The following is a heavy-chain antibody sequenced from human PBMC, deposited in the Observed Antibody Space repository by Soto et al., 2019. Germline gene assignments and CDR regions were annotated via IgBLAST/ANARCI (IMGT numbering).Heavy chain of an antibody. CDR3: AKDITTVTYGGDYFDY. Sequence: QVQVVESGGGVVQPGRSLRLSCAAYGFTFSSYGMHWVLQAPGKGLEWVAVISYDGSNKYDADSVKGRFTISRDNSKNTLYLQMNSLRAEDTAVYYCAKDITTVTYGGDYFDYWGQGTLVTVSS. CDR1: GFTFSSYG. J-gene: IGHJ4*02. V-gene: IGHV3-30*18. CDR2: ISYDGSNK. D-gene: IGHD4-17*01.